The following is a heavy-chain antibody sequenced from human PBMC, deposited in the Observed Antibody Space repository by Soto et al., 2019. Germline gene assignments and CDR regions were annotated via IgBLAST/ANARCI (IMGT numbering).Heavy chain of an antibody. CDR3: AKDVKYSTAAAGSYYDF. V-gene: IGHV3-23*01. J-gene: IGHJ4*02. CDR1: GFTFSHFA. Sequence: EVQLLESGGGLVQPGRSLRLSCSASGFTFSHFAMAWVRQAPGKGMEWVSSIGDSGAGTFYADSVKGRFTISRDNSKNTVHLQMNSLRAEDTAVYFCAKDVKYSTAAAGSYYDFWGQGALVTVSP. D-gene: IGHD6-13*01. CDR2: IGDSGAGT.